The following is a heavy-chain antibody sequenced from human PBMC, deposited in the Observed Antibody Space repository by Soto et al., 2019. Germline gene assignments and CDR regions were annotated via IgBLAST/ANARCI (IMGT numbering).Heavy chain of an antibody. CDR3: ARPRGYCSGGSCYRDHYYYMDV. CDR1: GGSISSSSYY. Sequence: SETLSLTCTVSGGSISSSSYYWGWIRQPPGKGLEWIGSIYYSGSTYYNPSLKSRVTISVDTSKNQFSLKLSSVTAADTAVYYCARPRGYCSGGSCYRDHYYYMDVWGKGTTVT. J-gene: IGHJ6*03. V-gene: IGHV4-39*01. D-gene: IGHD2-15*01. CDR2: IYYSGST.